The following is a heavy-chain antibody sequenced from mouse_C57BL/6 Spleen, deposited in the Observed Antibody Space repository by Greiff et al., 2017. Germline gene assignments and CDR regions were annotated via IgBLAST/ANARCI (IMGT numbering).Heavy chain of an antibody. J-gene: IGHJ2*01. CDR1: GFTFSSYT. CDR2: ISGSGGNT. V-gene: IGHV5-9*01. Sequence: EVMLVESGGGLVKPGGSLKLSCAASGFTFSSYTMSWVRQTPERRLEWVATISGSGGNTYYPDSVKGRFTISRDNAKNTLYLQMSSLRSEDTALYYCERQEGFTTLVFDYWGKGTTLTVSS. D-gene: IGHD1-1*01. CDR3: ERQEGFTTLVFDY.